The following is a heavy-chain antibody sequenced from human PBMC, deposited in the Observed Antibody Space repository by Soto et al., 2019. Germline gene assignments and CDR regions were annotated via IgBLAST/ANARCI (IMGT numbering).Heavy chain of an antibody. CDR3: ARAISGYVT. Sequence: QVQRVQSGAEMKKPGASVKLSCKTSGINYNTYAIHWVRQAPGQGLEWMGWINAGNGDTRYSQNFQGRVTLTRDTAASTVHMDLDSLQSEDTGVYYCARAISGYVTWGQGTLVTVSS. CDR1: GINYNTYA. V-gene: IGHV1-3*01. CDR2: INAGNGDT. D-gene: IGHD5-12*01. J-gene: IGHJ4*02.